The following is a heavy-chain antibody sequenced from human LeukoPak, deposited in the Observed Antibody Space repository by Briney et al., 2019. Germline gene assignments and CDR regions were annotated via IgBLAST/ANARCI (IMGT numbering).Heavy chain of an antibody. V-gene: IGHV3-30*02. J-gene: IGHJ4*02. CDR2: IRYDGSNK. CDR1: GFTFSSYG. CDR3: AKVRLMVYAG. Sequence: GGSLRLSCAASGFTFSSYGMHWVRQAPGKGLEWVAFIRYDGSNKYYVDSVKGRFTISRDNSKNTLYLQMNSLRAEDTAVYYCAKVRLMVYAGWGQGTLVTVSS. D-gene: IGHD2-8*01.